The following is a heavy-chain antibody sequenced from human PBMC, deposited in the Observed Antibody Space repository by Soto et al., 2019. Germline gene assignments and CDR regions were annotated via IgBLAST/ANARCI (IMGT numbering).Heavy chain of an antibody. V-gene: IGHV3-30-3*01. CDR3: ARDRKKYSGGDWFDP. J-gene: IGHJ5*02. CDR2: ISYDGSNK. CDR1: GFTFSSYA. D-gene: IGHD3-10*01. Sequence: PVGSLRLSCAASGFTFSSYAMHWVRQAPGKGLEWVAVISYDGSNKYYADSVKGRFTISRDNSKNTLYLQMNSLRAEDTAVYYCARDRKKYSGGDWFDPWGQGTLVTVSS.